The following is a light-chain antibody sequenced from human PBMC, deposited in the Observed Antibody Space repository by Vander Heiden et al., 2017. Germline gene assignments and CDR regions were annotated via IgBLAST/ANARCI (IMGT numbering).Light chain of an antibody. CDR3: QQRSNWPLT. CDR2: EAS. CDR1: RSVGGL. V-gene: IGKV3-11*01. Sequence: DIVLTHSPATLSLSPGDRATLSCRASRSVGGLLGWYQQKPGQTPKLLIYEASNRATGIPAKFSGSGSGTDFTLTIRSLGPEDFAVYYCQQRSNWPLTFGGGTKVEFK. J-gene: IGKJ4*01.